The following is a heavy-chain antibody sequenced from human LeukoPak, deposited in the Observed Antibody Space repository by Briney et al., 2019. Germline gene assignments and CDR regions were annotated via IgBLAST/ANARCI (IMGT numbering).Heavy chain of an antibody. D-gene: IGHD3-22*01. Sequence: SETLSLTCTVSGGSISSGGYYWSWIRQHPGKGLEWIGYIYYSGSTYYNPSLKSRVIISVDISNNQFFLKLSSVTAADTAVYYCARDNYYDSSNYYRPFDYWGQGILVTVSS. CDR3: ARDNYYDSSNYYRPFDY. V-gene: IGHV4-31*03. CDR1: GGSISSGGYY. CDR2: IYYSGST. J-gene: IGHJ4*02.